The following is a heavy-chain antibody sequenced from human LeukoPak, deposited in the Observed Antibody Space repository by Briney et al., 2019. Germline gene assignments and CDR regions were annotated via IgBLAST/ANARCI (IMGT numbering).Heavy chain of an antibody. CDR3: ARQPLGYCSGSSCYSGEIDY. Sequence: SETLSLTCTVSGGSISSYYWSWIRQPPGKGLEWIGYIYNSGRTKNNPSLKSRVTISVDTSKNQFYLKLSSVTAADTAVYYCARQPLGYCSGSSCYSGEIDYWGQGTLVTVSS. CDR2: IYNSGRT. D-gene: IGHD2-15*01. J-gene: IGHJ4*02. CDR1: GGSISSYY. V-gene: IGHV4-59*01.